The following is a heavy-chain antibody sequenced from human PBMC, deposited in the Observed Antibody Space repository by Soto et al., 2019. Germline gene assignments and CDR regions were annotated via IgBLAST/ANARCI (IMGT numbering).Heavy chain of an antibody. Sequence: PGGSLRLSCVASGHTFHSYAMSWVRQAPGKGLEWVSGISGSGGSTYYADSVRGRFTISRDDSKNTLYLQMNSLRAEDTAVYYCVKGEVEPDDFCSGYRDYWGKGTLVTVAS. CDR1: GHTFHSYA. D-gene: IGHD3-3*01. CDR3: VKGEVEPDDFCSGYRDY. V-gene: IGHV3-23*01. J-gene: IGHJ4*02. CDR2: ISGSGGST.